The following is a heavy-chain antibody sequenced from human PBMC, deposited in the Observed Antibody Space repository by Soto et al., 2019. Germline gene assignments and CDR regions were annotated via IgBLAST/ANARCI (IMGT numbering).Heavy chain of an antibody. CDR1: GFTFSRYA. Sequence: GGSLRLSCAASGFTFSRYAMSWVRQAPGKGLEWVSAITVSGGSTYYADTVKGRFTISRDNSKNTLYLQMNSLRAEDTAVYYCAKDFLREDSSGQIRPVLRFDPWGQGTLVTVSS. CDR2: ITVSGGST. D-gene: IGHD6-19*01. J-gene: IGHJ5*02. CDR3: AKDFLREDSSGQIRPVLRFDP. V-gene: IGHV3-23*01.